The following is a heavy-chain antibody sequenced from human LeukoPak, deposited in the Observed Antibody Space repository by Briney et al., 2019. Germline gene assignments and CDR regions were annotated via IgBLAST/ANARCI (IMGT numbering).Heavy chain of an antibody. CDR2: ISGGDGST. D-gene: IGHD2-15*01. V-gene: IGHV3-23*01. Sequence: PGGSLRLSCAASGFTFRSYTMSWVRQAPGKGLEWVSAISGGDGSTYYSDSVKGRFTISRDNSKNTLYLQMNSLRAEDTAVYYCAKDVQRSILFTLHDYWGQGILVTVSS. J-gene: IGHJ4*02. CDR1: GFTFRSYT. CDR3: AKDVQRSILFTLHDY.